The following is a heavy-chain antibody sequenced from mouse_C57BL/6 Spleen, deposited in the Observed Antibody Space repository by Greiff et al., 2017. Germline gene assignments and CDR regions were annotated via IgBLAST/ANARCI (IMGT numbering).Heavy chain of an antibody. J-gene: IGHJ2*01. D-gene: IGHD2-5*01. Sequence: EVKLVESGGGLVQPGGSLSLSCAASGFTFTDYYMSWVRQPPGKALEWLGFIRNKANGYTTEYSASVKGRFTISRDNSQSILYLQMNALSAEDSATYYCARSHYYSNSCFDYWGQGTTLTVSS. V-gene: IGHV7-3*01. CDR3: ARSHYYSNSCFDY. CDR2: IRNKANGYTT. CDR1: GFTFTDYY.